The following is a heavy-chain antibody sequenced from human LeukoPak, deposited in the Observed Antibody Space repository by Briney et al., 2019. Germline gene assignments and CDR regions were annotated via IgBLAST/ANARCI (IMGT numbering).Heavy chain of an antibody. V-gene: IGHV4-31*03. CDR1: ADSLSSGGHY. Sequence: PLSLTCTVSADSLSSGGHYWAWIRQFPGKGLESIGFIHHSGRSRHNPSLKDRVAISVDTSRKQFALKLSSVTAADTAMYYCARGGNRFGGFYFDYWGQGIQVIVSS. CDR3: ARGGNRFGGFYFDY. J-gene: IGHJ4*02. CDR2: IHHSGRS. D-gene: IGHD3-10*01.